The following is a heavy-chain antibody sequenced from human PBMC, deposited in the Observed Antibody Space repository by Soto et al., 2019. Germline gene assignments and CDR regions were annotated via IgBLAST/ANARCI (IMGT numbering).Heavy chain of an antibody. Sequence: SETLSLTCTVSGGSISSYYWSWIRQPPGKGLEWIGYIYYSGSTNYNPSLKSRVTISVDTSKNQFSLKLSSVTAADTAVYYCARERGYDSSGYYFDYWGQGTLVTVSS. J-gene: IGHJ4*02. D-gene: IGHD3-22*01. CDR1: GGSISSYY. V-gene: IGHV4-59*01. CDR3: ARERGYDSSGYYFDY. CDR2: IYYSGST.